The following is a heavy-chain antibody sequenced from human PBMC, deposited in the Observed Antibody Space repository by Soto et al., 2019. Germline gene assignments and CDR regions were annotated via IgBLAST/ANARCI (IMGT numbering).Heavy chain of an antibody. CDR3: GAGQYFSDY. CDR1: GFTFSSYG. V-gene: IGHV3-30*03. CDR2: ISYDGSDK. J-gene: IGHJ4*02. D-gene: IGHD6-13*01. Sequence: QVQLVESGGGVVQPGRSLRLSCAASGFTFSSYGMHWVRQAPGKGLEWVALISYDGSDKYYADSVKGRFTISRDNSKNSLYLQMNSLRLEDTAVYYCGAGQYFSDYWGQGTLVTVSS.